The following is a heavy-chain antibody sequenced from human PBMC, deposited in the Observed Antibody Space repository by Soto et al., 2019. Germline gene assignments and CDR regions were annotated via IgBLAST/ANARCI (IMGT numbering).Heavy chain of an antibody. V-gene: IGHV5-51*01. J-gene: IGHJ5*02. CDR2: IYPGDSDT. D-gene: IGHD1-1*01. CDR1: GYTFTDYW. Sequence: GESLKISCKGSGYTFTDYWIGWVRQMPGKGLELIGLIYPGDSDTRYSPSFQGRVTISADKSISTAFLQWSSLRASDTAMYYFASQTTVIRGTLSSNWFDPWGQGTLVTVSS. CDR3: ASQTTVIRGTLSSNWFDP.